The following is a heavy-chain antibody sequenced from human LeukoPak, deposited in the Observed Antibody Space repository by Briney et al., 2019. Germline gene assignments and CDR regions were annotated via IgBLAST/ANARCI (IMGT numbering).Heavy chain of an antibody. CDR1: GGSFSGYY. CDR3: ARGRSFRYGSD. D-gene: IGHD3-10*01. Sequence: SETLSLTCAVYGGSFSGYYWSWIRQPPGKGLEWIGEINHGGSTNYNPSLKSRVTISVDTSKNQFSLKLSSVTAADTAVYYCARGRSFRYGSDWGQGTLVTVSS. V-gene: IGHV4-34*01. CDR2: INHGGST. J-gene: IGHJ4*02.